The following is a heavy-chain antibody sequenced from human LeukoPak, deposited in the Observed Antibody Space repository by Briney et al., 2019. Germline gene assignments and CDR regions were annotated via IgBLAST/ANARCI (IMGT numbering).Heavy chain of an antibody. CDR3: ARDEPGIAVDVGVY. J-gene: IGHJ4*02. CDR2: ISSGGRIK. Sequence: GGSLRLSCAGSGFSFSSYSINWVRQAPGKGLEWVSYISSGGRIKYYADSVKGRFTISRDNAKNSLYLQMNSLRAEDTAVYYCARDEPGIAVDVGVYWGQGTLVTVSS. D-gene: IGHD6-19*01. CDR1: GFSFSSYS. V-gene: IGHV3-48*04.